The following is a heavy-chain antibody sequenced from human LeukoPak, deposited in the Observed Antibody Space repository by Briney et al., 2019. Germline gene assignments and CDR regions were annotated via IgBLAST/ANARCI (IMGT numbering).Heavy chain of an antibody. J-gene: IGHJ4*02. CDR1: GYTFTSYA. V-gene: IGHV1-3*01. Sequence: ASVKVSCKASGYTFTSYAMHWVRQAPGQRLEWMGWINAGNGNTKYSQKFQGRVTITRDTSASTAYMELSSLRSEDTAVYYCARDDIAAAGYYFDYWGRGTLVTVSS. D-gene: IGHD6-13*01. CDR3: ARDDIAAAGYYFDY. CDR2: INAGNGNT.